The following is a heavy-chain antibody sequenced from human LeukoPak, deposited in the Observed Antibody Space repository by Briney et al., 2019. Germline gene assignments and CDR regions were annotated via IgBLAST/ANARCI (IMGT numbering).Heavy chain of an antibody. J-gene: IGHJ4*02. CDR3: ARAVGPFDY. CDR1: GFTFSTYG. V-gene: IGHV3-33*01. Sequence: GESLRLSCAASGFTFSTYGMHWVRQAPDKGLEWVAVIWYDGSNKYYADSVKGRFIISRDNSKDTLYLQMNSLRAEDTAVYYCARAVGPFDYWGQGTLVTVSS. CDR2: IWYDGSNK. D-gene: IGHD1-26*01.